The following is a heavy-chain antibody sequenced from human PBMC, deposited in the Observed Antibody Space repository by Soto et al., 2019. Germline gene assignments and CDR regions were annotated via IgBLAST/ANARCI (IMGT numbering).Heavy chain of an antibody. CDR2: INHSGST. V-gene: IGHV4-34*01. J-gene: IGHJ2*01. D-gene: IGHD2-15*01. CDR1: GGSFSGYY. CDR3: ARGRRSTVVKAWYFDL. Sequence: QVQLQQWGAGLLKPSETLSLTCAVYGGSFSGYYWSWIRQPPGKGLEWIGEINHSGSTNYNPSLKSRVTISVDTSKNQFSLKLSSVTAADTAVYYCARGRRSTVVKAWYFDLWGRGTLVTVSS.